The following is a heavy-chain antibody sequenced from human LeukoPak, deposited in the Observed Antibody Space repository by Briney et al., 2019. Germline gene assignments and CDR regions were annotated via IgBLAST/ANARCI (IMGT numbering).Heavy chain of an antibody. D-gene: IGHD3-3*01. CDR3: ARGDDFWSGYYQPYYYGMDV. CDR1: GGSISSYY. Sequence: SETLSLTCTVSGGSISSYYWSWIRQPPGKGLEWIGYIYYSGSTNYNPSLKSRVTISVDTSKNQFSLKLSSVTAANTAVYYCARGDDFWSGYYQPYYYGMDVWGQGTTVTVSS. V-gene: IGHV4-59*01. J-gene: IGHJ6*02. CDR2: IYYSGST.